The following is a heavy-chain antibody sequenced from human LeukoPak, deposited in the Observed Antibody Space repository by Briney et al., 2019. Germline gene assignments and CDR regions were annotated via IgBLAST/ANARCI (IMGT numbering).Heavy chain of an antibody. CDR1: GGSISYYY. D-gene: IGHD6-13*01. V-gene: IGHV4-59*01. Sequence: SETLSLTCTVSGGSISYYYWSWIRQSPGKGLEWIGYIYYSGTTNYNPSLKSRVTISVDTSKNQFSLQLRSVTAADTAIYYCASRPADSTWYGVFDYWSQGTLVTVSS. CDR3: ASRPADSTWYGVFDY. J-gene: IGHJ4*02. CDR2: IYYSGTT.